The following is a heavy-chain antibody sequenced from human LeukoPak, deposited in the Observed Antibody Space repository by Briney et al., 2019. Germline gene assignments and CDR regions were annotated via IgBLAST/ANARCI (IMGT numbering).Heavy chain of an antibody. CDR3: TRVGGYSYPGLYYGMDV. V-gene: IGHV3-49*04. CDR2: IRSKAYGGTT. Sequence: PGGSLRLSCTASGFTFGDYAMSWVRQAPGKGLEWVGFIRSKAYGGTTEYAASVKGRLNISRDDCKSIAYLQMNSLKTEDTAVYYCTRVGGYSYPGLYYGMDVWGQGTTVTVSS. J-gene: IGHJ6*02. D-gene: IGHD5-18*01. CDR1: GFTFGDYA.